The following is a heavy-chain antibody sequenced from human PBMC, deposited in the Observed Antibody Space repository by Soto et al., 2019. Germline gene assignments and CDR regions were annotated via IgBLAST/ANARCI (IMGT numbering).Heavy chain of an antibody. Sequence: EVQLVESGGGLVQPEGSLRLSCAASGFTFSDHYMDWVRQAPGKGLEWVGRIKNKANSYTTAYAAPVKGRFIISRDDSTTSVLLPMTRLKTDDTAVYDCTRVRLGSSRGSDYWGQGIMVSVSS. J-gene: IGHJ4*02. CDR3: TRVRLGSSRGSDY. CDR1: GFTFSDHY. D-gene: IGHD6-13*01. CDR2: IKNKANSYTT. V-gene: IGHV3-72*01.